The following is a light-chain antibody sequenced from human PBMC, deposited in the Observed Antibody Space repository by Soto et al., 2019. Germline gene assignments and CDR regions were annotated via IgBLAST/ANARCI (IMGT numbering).Light chain of an antibody. V-gene: IGKV3-15*01. CDR2: YAS. J-gene: IGKJ5*01. CDR3: QQYYNWPPIT. CDR1: QSVSNN. Sequence: EIMMTQSPATLSVSPGERATLSCRAGQSVSNNLAWYQQKPGQTPRLLIYYASTRATGIPARFSGSGSGTEFTLTNSSLQSEDFALYYCQQYYNWPPITFGQGTRLEIK.